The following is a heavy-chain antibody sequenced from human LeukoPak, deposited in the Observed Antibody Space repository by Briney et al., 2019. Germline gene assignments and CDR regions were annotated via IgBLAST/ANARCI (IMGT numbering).Heavy chain of an antibody. CDR1: GGSISSGSYY. Sequence: PSQTLSLTCTVSGGSISSGSYYWSWIRQPAGKGLEWIGRIYTSGSTNYNPSLKSRVTISVDTSKNQFSLKLSSVTAADTAVYYCARVPYDFWGGYYGAFDIWGQGTMVTVSS. J-gene: IGHJ3*02. D-gene: IGHD3-3*01. CDR2: IYTSGST. V-gene: IGHV4-61*02. CDR3: ARVPYDFWGGYYGAFDI.